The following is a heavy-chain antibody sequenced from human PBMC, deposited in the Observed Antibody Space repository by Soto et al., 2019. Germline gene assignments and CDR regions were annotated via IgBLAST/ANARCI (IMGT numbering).Heavy chain of an antibody. V-gene: IGHV4-4*07. CDR1: GGSIISYY. Sequence: PSETLSLTCTVSGGSIISYYCTWIRQSAGKGLEWIGRIWTSGSTNYNPSLESRVTMSVDTSKNQFSLKLSSVTAADTAIYYCARETGRTGSYEYWGQGILVTVS. CDR2: IWTSGST. CDR3: ARETGRTGSYEY. D-gene: IGHD3-10*01. J-gene: IGHJ4*02.